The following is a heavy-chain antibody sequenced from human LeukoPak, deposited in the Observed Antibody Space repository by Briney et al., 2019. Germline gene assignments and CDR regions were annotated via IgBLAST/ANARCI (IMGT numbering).Heavy chain of an antibody. J-gene: IGHJ5*02. CDR2: ITDTYNT. D-gene: IGHD6-19*01. Sequence: GGSLRLSCAASGIAFSDSAMYWVRQAPGKGLECVSVITDTYNTYYGDSVKGRFTVSRDNSRKTLYLQMNSLRVDDTALYYCVKGACSNGCSGNHWGQGTRVIVSP. CDR3: VKGACSNGCSGNH. CDR1: GIAFSDSA. V-gene: IGHV3-23*01.